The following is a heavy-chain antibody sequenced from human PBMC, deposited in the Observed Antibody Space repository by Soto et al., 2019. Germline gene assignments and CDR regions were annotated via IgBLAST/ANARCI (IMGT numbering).Heavy chain of an antibody. CDR2: IYYSGST. Sequence: PSETLSPTCTVSGGSISSGGYYWSWIRQHPGKGLAWIGSIYYSGSTYYNPSLKSRVTILVDTSKNQFSLMLSSVTAADTAVYYCARDQVDSSGPFDYCGQGTLVTVSP. V-gene: IGHV4-31*03. J-gene: IGHJ4*02. CDR1: GGSISSGGYY. CDR3: ARDQVDSSGPFDY. D-gene: IGHD3-22*01.